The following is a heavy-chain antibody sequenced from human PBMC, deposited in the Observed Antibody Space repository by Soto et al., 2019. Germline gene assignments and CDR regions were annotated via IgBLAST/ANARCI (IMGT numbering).Heavy chain of an antibody. CDR1: GGSFSGYY. CDR3: ARGRLLGVAARPRRSYYFDY. V-gene: IGHV4-34*01. D-gene: IGHD6-6*01. CDR2: INHSGST. J-gene: IGHJ4*02. Sequence: QVQLQQWGAGLLKPSETLSLTCAVYGGSFSGYYWSWIRQPPGKGLEWIGEINHSGSTNYKPSLKSRVAISVDRSKNQFSLKLSSVTAADTAVYYCARGRLLGVAARPRRSYYFDYWGQGTLVTVSS.